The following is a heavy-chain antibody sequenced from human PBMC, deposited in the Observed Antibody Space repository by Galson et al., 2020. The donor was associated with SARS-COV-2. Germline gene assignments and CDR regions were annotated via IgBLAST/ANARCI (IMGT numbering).Heavy chain of an antibody. Sequence: ASVKVSCKASGYTVTENILSWVRQAPGHGLARMGWISIYSGETEPAPKFQGRVTMTRDTSTSSVYMELRSLNYDDTAIYYCGRDANYYDRSGYYQGGALDFWGQGTQVTVSS. V-gene: IGHV1-18*04. CDR2: ISIYSGET. D-gene: IGHD3-22*01. J-gene: IGHJ4*02. CDR1: GYTVTENI. CDR3: GRDANYYDRSGYYQGGALDF.